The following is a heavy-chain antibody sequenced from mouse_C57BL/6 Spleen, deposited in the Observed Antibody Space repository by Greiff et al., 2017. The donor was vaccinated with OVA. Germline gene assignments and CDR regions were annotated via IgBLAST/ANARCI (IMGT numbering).Heavy chain of an antibody. Sequence: VQLKESEGGLVQPGSSMKLSCTASGFTFSDYYMAWVRQVPEKGLEWVANINYDGSSTYYLDSLKSRFIISRDNAKNILYLQMSSLKSEDTDTYYCARGRYAKDYWGKETSVTVSS. J-gene: IGHJ4*01. CDR3: ARGRYAKDY. CDR2: INYDGSST. V-gene: IGHV5-16*01. CDR1: GFTFSDYY.